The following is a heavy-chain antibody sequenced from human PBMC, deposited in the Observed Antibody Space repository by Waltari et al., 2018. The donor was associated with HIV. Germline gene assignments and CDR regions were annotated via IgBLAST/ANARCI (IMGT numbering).Heavy chain of an antibody. CDR3: ARDLFAGYPDAFDV. D-gene: IGHD5-12*01. Sequence: EVQLVESGGGLVQPGGSLRLSCAATGFNFSRYSMNWVRQAPGKGLEWISYISSTSGTIYYADSVKGRFTISRDNAKNSLFLQMNSLRDEDTALFFCARDLFAGYPDAFDVWGQGTMVTVSS. J-gene: IGHJ3*01. CDR1: GFNFSRYS. V-gene: IGHV3-48*02. CDR2: ISSTSGTI.